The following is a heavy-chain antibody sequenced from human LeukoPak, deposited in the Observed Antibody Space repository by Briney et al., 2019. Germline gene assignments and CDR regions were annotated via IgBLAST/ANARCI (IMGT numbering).Heavy chain of an antibody. CDR2: IYYSGST. CDR1: GGSISSYY. J-gene: IGHJ4*02. D-gene: IGHD3-22*01. Sequence: PSETLSLTCTVSGGSISSYYWSWIRQPPGKGLEWIGYIYYSGSTNYNPSLKSRVTISVDTSKNQFSLKLSSVTAADTAVYYCARGSDYYDSRSPVFDYWGQGTLVTVSS. V-gene: IGHV4-59*01. CDR3: ARGSDYYDSRSPVFDY.